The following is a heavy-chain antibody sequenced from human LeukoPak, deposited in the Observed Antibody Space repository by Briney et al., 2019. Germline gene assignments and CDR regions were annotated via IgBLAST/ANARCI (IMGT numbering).Heavy chain of an antibody. Sequence: SVKVSCKASGGTFSSYAISWVRQAPGQGLEWMGGIIPIFGTANYAQKFQGRVTITADESTSTAYMVLSSLRSEDTAVYYCARDHGVRYYGSGSWYYFDYWGQGTLVTVSS. D-gene: IGHD3-10*01. CDR1: GGTFSSYA. CDR3: ARDHGVRYYGSGSWYYFDY. CDR2: IIPIFGTA. V-gene: IGHV1-69*01. J-gene: IGHJ4*02.